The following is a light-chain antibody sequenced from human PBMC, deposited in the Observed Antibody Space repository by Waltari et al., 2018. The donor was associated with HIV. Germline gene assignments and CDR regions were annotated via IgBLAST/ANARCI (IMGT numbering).Light chain of an antibody. J-gene: IGKJ4*01. Sequence: ETVLTQSPGTLSLSPGERATLSCRASQNVSNDYLAWYQQRLGQAPRLLIYGASSRATGIPDRFSGSGSETDFTLTISRLEPEDFAVYYCQQYDSSPGTFGGGTKVEIK. CDR3: QQYDSSPGT. CDR2: GAS. CDR1: QNVSNDY. V-gene: IGKV3-20*01.